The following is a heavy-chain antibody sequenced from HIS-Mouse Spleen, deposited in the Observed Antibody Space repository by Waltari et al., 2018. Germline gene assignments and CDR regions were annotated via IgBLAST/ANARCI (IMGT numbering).Heavy chain of an antibody. CDR2: ISYDGSNK. J-gene: IGHJ6*02. Sequence: QVQLVESGGGVVQPGRSLRLSCAASGFTFSSYGMHWVRQAPCKGLEWVAVISYDGSNKYYADSVKGRFTISRDNSKNTLYLQMNSLRAEDTAVYYCAKDLIEQWLVRDYYYGMDVWGQGTTVTVSS. CDR1: GFTFSSYG. D-gene: IGHD6-19*01. CDR3: AKDLIEQWLVRDYYYGMDV. V-gene: IGHV3-30*18.